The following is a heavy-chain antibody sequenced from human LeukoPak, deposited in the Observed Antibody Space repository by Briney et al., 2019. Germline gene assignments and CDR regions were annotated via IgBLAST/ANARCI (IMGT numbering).Heavy chain of an antibody. Sequence: GGSLRLSCAASGFTFEDFWIHWVRQGPGKELVWVSRTNGHGTTTGYADSVKGRFTISRDNAKNTVYLQMNSLRVEDTAIYYCLKRGSDWTYWYFDLWGRGTRVTVSS. CDR1: GFTFEDFW. V-gene: IGHV3-74*01. J-gene: IGHJ2*01. CDR2: TNGHGTTT. D-gene: IGHD1-1*01. CDR3: LKRGSDWTYWYFDL.